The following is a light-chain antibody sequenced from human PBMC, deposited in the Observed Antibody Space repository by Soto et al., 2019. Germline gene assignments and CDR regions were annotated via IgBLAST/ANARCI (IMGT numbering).Light chain of an antibody. J-gene: IGKJ4*01. V-gene: IGKV3-20*01. CDR3: QQYGSSLT. Sequence: DIVMTQSPATLSVSPGERATLSCRASRSVSSNLAWYQQRPGQAPRLLIYGASNRATGIPDRFSGSGSGTDFTLTISRLEPEDFAVYYCQQYGSSLTFGGGTKVDIK. CDR2: GAS. CDR1: RSVSSN.